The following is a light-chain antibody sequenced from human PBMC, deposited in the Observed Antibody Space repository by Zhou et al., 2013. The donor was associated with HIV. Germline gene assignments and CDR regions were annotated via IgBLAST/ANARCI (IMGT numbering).Light chain of an antibody. CDR2: GAS. Sequence: EVVMTQSPDTLSLSPGERATLSCRASQSVSSSYLAWYQQKPGQAPRLLIFGASNRATGIPDRFSGSGSGTDFTLTISRLEPEDFAVFYCQQYGSSPLFTFGPGTKVDIK. CDR3: QQYGSSPLFT. V-gene: IGKV3-20*01. J-gene: IGKJ3*01. CDR1: QSVSSSY.